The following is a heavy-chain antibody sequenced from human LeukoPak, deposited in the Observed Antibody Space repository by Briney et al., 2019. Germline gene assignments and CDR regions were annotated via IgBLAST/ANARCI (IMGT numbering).Heavy chain of an antibody. CDR2: IRYDGSNK. Sequence: PGGSLRLSCAASGFTFSSYGTHWVRQAPGKGLEWVAFIRYDGSNKYYADSVKGRFTISRDNSKNTLYLQMNSLRAEDTAVYYCAKDYGSGREYFDYWGQGTLVTVSS. CDR1: GFTFSSYG. D-gene: IGHD3-10*01. CDR3: AKDYGSGREYFDY. V-gene: IGHV3-30*02. J-gene: IGHJ4*02.